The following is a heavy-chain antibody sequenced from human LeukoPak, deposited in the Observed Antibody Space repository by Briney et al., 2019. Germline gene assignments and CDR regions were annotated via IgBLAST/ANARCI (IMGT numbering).Heavy chain of an antibody. CDR2: TYYRSTWLY. J-gene: IGHJ4*02. D-gene: IGHD3-16*01. V-gene: IGHV6-1*01. CDR3: VRDGEGGLDYFDY. CDR1: GDIVSSNTAA. Sequence: SQTLSLICALSGDIVSSNTAAWNWSRQSPSRGLEWLGRTYYRSTWLYDYALSLKSRININPDPSKNQFSLHLNSVTPEDTAVYYCVRDGEGGLDYFDYWGRGTLVTVSS.